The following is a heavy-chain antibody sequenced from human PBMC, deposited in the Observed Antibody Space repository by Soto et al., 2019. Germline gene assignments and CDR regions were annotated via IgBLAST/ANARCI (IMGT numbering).Heavy chain of an antibody. CDR1: GGSISSSSYY. CDR2: IYYSGST. V-gene: IGHV4-39*01. J-gene: IGHJ4*02. D-gene: IGHD3-22*01. CDR3: ARTGGYDSSGYCTYFDY. Sequence: KTSETLSLTCTVSGGSISSSSYYWGWIRQPPGKGLEWIGSIYYSGSTYYNPSLKSRVTISVDTSKNQFSLKLSSVTAADTAVYYCARTGGYDSSGYCTYFDYWGQGTLVTVSS.